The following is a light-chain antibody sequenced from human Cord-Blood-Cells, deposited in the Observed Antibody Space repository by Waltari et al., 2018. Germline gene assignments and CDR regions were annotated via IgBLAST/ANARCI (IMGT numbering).Light chain of an antibody. V-gene: IGLV2-14*03. CDR1: SSDVGGYNY. CDR3: SSYTSSSTLDWV. J-gene: IGLJ3*02. CDR2: DVS. Sequence: QSALTQPASVSGSPGQSITISCTGPSSDVGGYNYVSWYQQHPGKAPKPMIYDVSKRPSGVSNRFSGSKSGNTASLTISGLQAEDEADYYCSSYTSSSTLDWVFGGGTKLTVL.